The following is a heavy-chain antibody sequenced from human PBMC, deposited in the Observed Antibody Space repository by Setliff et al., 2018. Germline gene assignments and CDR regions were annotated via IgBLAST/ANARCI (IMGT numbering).Heavy chain of an antibody. CDR1: GGSISPYY. D-gene: IGHD2-15*01. Sequence: TCSVSGGSISPYYWGWIRQSPKTGLEFIAHVRYTGRADYNPSLRSRASISIDTSKRQFSLKLSSVTAADTAVYYCARTRYGLGGRPYWGQGTLVTVSS. CDR2: VRYTGRA. CDR3: ARTRYGLGGRPY. V-gene: IGHV4-59*01. J-gene: IGHJ4*02.